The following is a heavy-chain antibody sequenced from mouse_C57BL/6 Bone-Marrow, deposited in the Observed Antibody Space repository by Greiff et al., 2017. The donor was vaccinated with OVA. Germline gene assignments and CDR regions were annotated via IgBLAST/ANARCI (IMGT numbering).Heavy chain of an antibody. CDR1: GYTFTDYY. J-gene: IGHJ2*01. V-gene: IGHV1-19*01. D-gene: IGHD1-1*01. CDR3: AREGYGSSHFDY. CDR2: INPYNGGT. Sequence: VQLQQSGPVLVKPGASVKMSCKASGYTFTDYYMNWVKQSHGKSLEWIGVINPYNGGTSYNQKFKGKATLTVDKSSSTAYMELNSLTSEDSAVYYCAREGYGSSHFDYWGQGTTLTVSS.